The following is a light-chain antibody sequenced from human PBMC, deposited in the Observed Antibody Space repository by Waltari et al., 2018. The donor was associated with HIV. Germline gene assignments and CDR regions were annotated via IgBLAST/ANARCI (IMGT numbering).Light chain of an antibody. CDR3: AAWDDSLSGRV. Sequence: QSVLTQPPSASGTPGQRVTISCSGSSSNIGSSYIYWYQQLPGTAPKLLNYRNNQRPSGVPDRFSGSKSGTSASLAISGLRSEDEADYYCAAWDDSLSGRVFGGGTKLTVL. CDR2: RNN. CDR1: SSNIGSSY. J-gene: IGLJ3*02. V-gene: IGLV1-47*01.